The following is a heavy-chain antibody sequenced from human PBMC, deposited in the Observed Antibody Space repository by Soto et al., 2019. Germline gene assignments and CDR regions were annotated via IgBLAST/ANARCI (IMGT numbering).Heavy chain of an antibody. Sequence: QLQLQESGSGLVKPSQTLSLTCAVSGASVDSGGYSWSWIRQPPGKGLEWIGYIYHGVSTDYNPSLKSRVTISVDSSKNLVSLSLSSVTAADTAVYFCVRSGCSSTACHTDWFDPWGPGTLVTVSS. D-gene: IGHD2-2*01. J-gene: IGHJ5*02. CDR3: VRSGCSSTACHTDWFDP. CDR2: IYHGVST. CDR1: GASVDSGGYS. V-gene: IGHV4-30-2*01.